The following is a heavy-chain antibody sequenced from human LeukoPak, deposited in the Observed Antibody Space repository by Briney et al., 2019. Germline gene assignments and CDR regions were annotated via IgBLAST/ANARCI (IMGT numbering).Heavy chain of an antibody. V-gene: IGHV4-59*08. CDR1: GGSITGYY. CDR3: ARIPASYDILTGYYNYYYGMDV. D-gene: IGHD3-9*01. Sequence: SETLSLTCTVSGGSITGYYWSWLRQPPGKGLEWIVYAFYSGGTLYNPSLNSLVSISVNTSKTPFSLKLTSVTAADTGVYYCARIPASYDILTGYYNYYYGMDVWGQGTTGTVSS. J-gene: IGHJ6*02. CDR2: AFYSGGT.